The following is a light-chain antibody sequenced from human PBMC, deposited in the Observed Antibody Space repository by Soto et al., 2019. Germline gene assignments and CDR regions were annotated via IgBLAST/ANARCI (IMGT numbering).Light chain of an antibody. V-gene: IGLV2-8*01. Sequence: QSALTQPASVSGSPGQSITISCTGTSSDVGNGYDSVSWYQQHPGKAPKLMIYEVTRRPSGVPDRFSGSKSGNTASLNVSGLQAEDEADYYCCSYADNTDYVFGTGTKVTVL. J-gene: IGLJ1*01. CDR1: SSDVGNGYDS. CDR3: CSYADNTDYV. CDR2: EVT.